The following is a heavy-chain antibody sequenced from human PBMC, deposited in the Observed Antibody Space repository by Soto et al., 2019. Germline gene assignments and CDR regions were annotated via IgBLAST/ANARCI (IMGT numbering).Heavy chain of an antibody. Sequence: SVKVSCKASGGTFSSYTISWVRQAPGQGLEWMGRIIPILGIANYAQKFQGRVTITADKSTSTAYMELSSLRSEDTAVYYCATRNLGYCSGGSCYSRYYYYMDVWGKGTTVTVSS. CDR3: ATRNLGYCSGGSCYSRYYYYMDV. V-gene: IGHV1-69*02. J-gene: IGHJ6*03. CDR1: GGTFSSYT. CDR2: IIPILGIA. D-gene: IGHD2-15*01.